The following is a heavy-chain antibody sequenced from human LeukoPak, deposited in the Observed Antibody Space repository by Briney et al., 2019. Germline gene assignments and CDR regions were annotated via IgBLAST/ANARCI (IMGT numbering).Heavy chain of an antibody. CDR1: GGSISSGGYY. CDR3: ARESRPYRNWFDP. CDR2: IHNSGST. Sequence: SETLSLTCTVSGGSISSGGYYWSWIRQHPGKGLEWIGYIHNSGSTYYNPSLKSPVSISVDTSKNQFSLKLSSVTAADTAVYYCARESRPYRNWFDPWGQGTLVTVSS. V-gene: IGHV4-31*01. J-gene: IGHJ5*02. D-gene: IGHD1-14*01.